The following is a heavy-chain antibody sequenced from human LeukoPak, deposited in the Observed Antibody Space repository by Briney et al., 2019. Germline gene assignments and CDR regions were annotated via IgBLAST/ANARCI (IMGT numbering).Heavy chain of an antibody. CDR1: GGSISSYY. Sequence: SETLSLTCTVSGGSISSYYWSWIRQPPGKGLEWIGYIYYSGSTNYNPSLKSRVTISVDTSKNQFSLKLSSVTAADTAVYYCARGANWIRYYFDYWGQGTLVTVSS. J-gene: IGHJ4*02. CDR3: ARGANWIRYYFDY. D-gene: IGHD1-1*01. CDR2: IYYSGST. V-gene: IGHV4-59*12.